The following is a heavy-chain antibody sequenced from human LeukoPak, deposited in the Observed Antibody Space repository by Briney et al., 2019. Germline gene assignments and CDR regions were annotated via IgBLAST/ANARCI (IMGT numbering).Heavy chain of an antibody. Sequence: SETLSLTCTVSGGSISSYYWSWIRQPAGKGLEWIGRIYTSGSTNYNPSLKSRVTISVDKSKNQFSLKLSSVTAADTAVHYCARDSPHVAVADYWGQGTLVTVSS. CDR3: ARDSPHVAVADY. CDR1: GGSISSYY. V-gene: IGHV4-4*07. J-gene: IGHJ4*02. CDR2: IYTSGST. D-gene: IGHD6-19*01.